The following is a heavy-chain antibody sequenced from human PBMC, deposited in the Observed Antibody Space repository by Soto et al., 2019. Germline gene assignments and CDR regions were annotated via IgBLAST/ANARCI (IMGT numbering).Heavy chain of an antibody. V-gene: IGHV1-69*13. J-gene: IGHJ5*02. D-gene: IGHD2-15*01. CDR1: GGTFSSYA. CDR2: IIPIFGTA. CDR3: ASQVDRTFDP. Sequence: SVKVSCKASGGTFSSYAISWVRQAPGQGLEWMGGIIPIFGTANYAQKFQGRVTITANESTSTAYMELSSLRSEDTAVYYCASQVDRTFDPWGQGTLVTVSS.